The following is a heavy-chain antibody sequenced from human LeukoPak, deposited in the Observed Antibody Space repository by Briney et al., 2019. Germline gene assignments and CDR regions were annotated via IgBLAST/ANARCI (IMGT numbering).Heavy chain of an antibody. J-gene: IGHJ3*02. CDR1: GGSISSGSYY. D-gene: IGHD3-10*01. Sequence: SETLSLTCTVSGGSISSGSYYWSWIRQPAGKGLEWIGRIYTSGSTNYNPSLKSRVTISVDTSKNQFSLKLSSVTAADTAVYYCAREQGSLLWFGELSPAMALDIWGQGTMVTVSS. CDR3: AREQGSLLWFGELSPAMALDI. CDR2: IYTSGST. V-gene: IGHV4-61*02.